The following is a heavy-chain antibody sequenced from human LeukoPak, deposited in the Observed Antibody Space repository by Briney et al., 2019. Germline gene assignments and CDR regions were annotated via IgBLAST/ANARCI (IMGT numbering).Heavy chain of an antibody. J-gene: IGHJ4*02. CDR1: GFTFSNYG. V-gene: IGHV3-21*01. D-gene: IGHD3-9*01. Sequence: GGSLKLSCAVSGFTFSNYGMNWVRQAPGKGLEWVSYISGGGTYMYNADSVKGRFIISRDNAKNSLYLQMNSLRPEDTAVYYCARDGRRYDVLTGYSTTSYYFDYWGQGTLVTVSS. CDR2: ISGGGTYM. CDR3: ARDGRRYDVLTGYSTTSYYFDY.